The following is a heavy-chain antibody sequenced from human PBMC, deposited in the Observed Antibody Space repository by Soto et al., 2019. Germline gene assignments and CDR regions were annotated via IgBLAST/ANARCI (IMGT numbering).Heavy chain of an antibody. Sequence: ASVKVSCKASGYTFTSYGISWVRQAPGQGLEWMGWISAYNGNTNYAQKLQGRVTMTTDTSTSTAYMELRSLRSDDTAVYYCAKDFNDIPRYYFDYWGQGTLVTVSS. V-gene: IGHV1-18*01. CDR3: AKDFNDIPRYYFDY. CDR1: GYTFTSYG. CDR2: ISAYNGNT. J-gene: IGHJ4*02. D-gene: IGHD3-9*01.